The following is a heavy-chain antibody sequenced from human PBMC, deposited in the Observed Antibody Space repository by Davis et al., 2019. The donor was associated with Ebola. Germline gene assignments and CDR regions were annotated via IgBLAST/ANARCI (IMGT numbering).Heavy chain of an antibody. V-gene: IGHV5-51*01. CDR3: AIHYDYGDYVPPGAFDI. Sequence: GGSLRLSCKGSGYSFTTYWIGWVRQMPGKGLEWMGIIYPGDSDTRHSPSFQGPVTISADKSISTAYLEWSSLKASATAMYYCAIHYDYGDYVPPGAFDIWGQGTMVTVSS. CDR1: GYSFTTYW. J-gene: IGHJ3*02. D-gene: IGHD4-17*01. CDR2: IYPGDSDT.